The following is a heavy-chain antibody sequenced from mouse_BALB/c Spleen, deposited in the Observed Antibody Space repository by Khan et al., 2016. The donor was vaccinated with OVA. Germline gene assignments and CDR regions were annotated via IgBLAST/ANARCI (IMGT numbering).Heavy chain of an antibody. D-gene: IGHD1-1*01. CDR3: VRHKNYYGEDAMDY. V-gene: IGHV10-1*02. CDR1: GFTFNTYA. Sequence: EVELVESGGGLVQPKGSLKLSCAASGFTFNTYAMNWVRQAPGKGLEWVARIRSKTNNYATSYADSVKDRFTISRDDSQSMLYLKMNNLKTEDTAMYYCVRHKNYYGEDAMDYWGQGTSVTVSS. CDR2: IRSKTNNYAT. J-gene: IGHJ4*01.